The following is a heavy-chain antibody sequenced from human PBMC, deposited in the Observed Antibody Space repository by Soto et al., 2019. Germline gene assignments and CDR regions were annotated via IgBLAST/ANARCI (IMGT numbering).Heavy chain of an antibody. CDR1: GGSISSSSYY. CDR2: IYYSGNT. J-gene: IGHJ4*02. CDR3: ARRVKYGSGRRPAYYFDY. D-gene: IGHD3-10*01. V-gene: IGHV4-61*01. Sequence: PSETLSLTCTVSGGSISSSSYYWSWIRQPPGKGLEWIGYIYYSGNTNYNPSLKSRVTISVDTSKNQFSLKLSSVTAADTAVYYCARRVKYGSGRRPAYYFDYWGQGTLVTVSS.